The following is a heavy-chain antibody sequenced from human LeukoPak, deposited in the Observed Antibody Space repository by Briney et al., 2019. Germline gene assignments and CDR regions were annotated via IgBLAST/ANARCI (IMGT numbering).Heavy chain of an antibody. V-gene: IGHV4-30-2*01. CDR1: GGSISSGGYS. CDR3: ARGRGIVVVTANPYNWFDP. Sequence: SETLSLTCAVSGGSISSGGYSWSWIRQPPGKGLEWIGYIYHSGSTYYNPSLKSRVTISVDRSENQFSLKLSSVTAADTAVYYCARGRGIVVVTANPYNWFDPWGQGTLVTVSS. CDR2: IYHSGST. J-gene: IGHJ5*02. D-gene: IGHD2-21*02.